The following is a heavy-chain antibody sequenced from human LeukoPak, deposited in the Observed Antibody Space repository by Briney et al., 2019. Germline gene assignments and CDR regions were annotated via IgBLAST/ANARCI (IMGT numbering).Heavy chain of an antibody. V-gene: IGHV3-9*01. CDR3: AQGTVASMRAAVDY. J-gene: IGHJ4*02. Sequence: GRSLRLSCAASGFRFDDYGMHWVRQAPGKGLEWVSGISWKSDSIGYADSVKGRCTISRDNAKSSRYLQMNSLRTDDTAFYYCAQGTVASMRAAVDYWGQGNLVTVSS. D-gene: IGHD6-19*01. CDR2: ISWKSDSI. CDR1: GFRFDDYG.